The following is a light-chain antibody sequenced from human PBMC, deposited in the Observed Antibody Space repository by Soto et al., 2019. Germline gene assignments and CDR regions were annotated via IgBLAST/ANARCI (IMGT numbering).Light chain of an antibody. CDR3: QHYNSYSEA. J-gene: IGKJ1*01. V-gene: IGKV1-5*03. CDR2: KAS. Sequence: DIRMTLSLSTLSGSIGDRVTITCRASQTISSWLAWYQQKPGKAPKLLIYKASTLKSGVPSRFSGSGSGTEFTLTISSLQPDDFATYYCQHYNSYSEAFGQGTKVDIK. CDR1: QTISSW.